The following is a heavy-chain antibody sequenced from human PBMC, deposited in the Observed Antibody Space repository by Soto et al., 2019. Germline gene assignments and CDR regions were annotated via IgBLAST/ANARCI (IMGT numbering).Heavy chain of an antibody. V-gene: IGHV3-9*01. D-gene: IGHD3-10*01. CDR1: GFTFDDYA. Sequence: EVQLVESGGGLVQPGRSLRLSCAASGFTFDDYAIHWVRQAPGRGLEWVAGISWNGASIGYADSVKGRFTISRDNAKNSLHLQMNSLRNEDTALYYCANLPLYGSGFDCWGQGTLVTVSS. CDR2: ISWNGASI. CDR3: ANLPLYGSGFDC. J-gene: IGHJ4*02.